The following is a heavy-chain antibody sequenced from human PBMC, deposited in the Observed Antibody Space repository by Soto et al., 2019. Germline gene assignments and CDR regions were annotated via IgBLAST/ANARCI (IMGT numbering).Heavy chain of an antibody. J-gene: IGHJ4*02. CDR2: ISSNGGST. CDR1: GFTFSSYA. V-gene: IGHV3-64D*06. Sequence: GGSLRLSCSASGFTFSSYAMHWVRQAPGKGLEYVSAISSNGGSTYYADSVKGRFTISRDNSKNTLYLQMSSLRAEDTAVYYCVGQDIVVVPAFHYWGQGTLVTVSS. D-gene: IGHD2-2*01. CDR3: VGQDIVVVPAFHY.